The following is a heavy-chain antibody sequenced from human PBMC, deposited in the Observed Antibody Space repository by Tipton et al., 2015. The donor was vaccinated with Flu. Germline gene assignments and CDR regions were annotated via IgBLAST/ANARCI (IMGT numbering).Heavy chain of an antibody. Sequence: GSLRLSCAASGFTFSSYEMNWVRQASGKGLEWVSYISSSGNTISYADSVRGRFTISRDNAKNSLYLQMNSLRAEDTAVYYCARDHPPSITVLGEITDYFGMAVWGQGTTVTVSS. CDR2: ISSSGNTI. CDR3: ARDHPPSITVLGEITDYFGMAV. CDR1: GFTFSSYE. D-gene: IGHD3-3*01. V-gene: IGHV3-48*03. J-gene: IGHJ6*02.